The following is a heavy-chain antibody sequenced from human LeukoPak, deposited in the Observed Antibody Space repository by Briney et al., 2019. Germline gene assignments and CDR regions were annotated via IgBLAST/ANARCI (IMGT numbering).Heavy chain of an antibody. D-gene: IGHD3-22*01. CDR2: VNHSGST. V-gene: IGHV4-34*01. J-gene: IGHJ4*02. CDR3: ARGPTYYYDSSGYYD. Sequence: SETLSLTCAVYGGSFSGYYWSWIRQPPGKGLEWIGEVNHSGSTNYDPSLKSRVTISVDTSKNQFSLKLSSVTAADTAVYYCARGPTYYYDSSGYYDWGQGTLVTVSS. CDR1: GGSFSGYY.